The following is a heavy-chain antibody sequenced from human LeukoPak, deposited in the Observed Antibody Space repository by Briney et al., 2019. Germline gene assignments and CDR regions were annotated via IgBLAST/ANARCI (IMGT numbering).Heavy chain of an antibody. J-gene: IGHJ4*02. CDR1: GFTFGDYY. CDR3: ARDRSVYYDILTGWGFFDY. D-gene: IGHD3-9*01. Sequence: GGSLRLSCAASGFTFGDYYMSWIRQAPGKGLERVTYISSSGSTIYYADSVKGRFTISRDNAKNSLYLQMNSLRAEDTAVYYCARDRSVYYDILTGWGFFDYWGQGTLVTVSS. CDR2: ISSSGSTI. V-gene: IGHV3-11*01.